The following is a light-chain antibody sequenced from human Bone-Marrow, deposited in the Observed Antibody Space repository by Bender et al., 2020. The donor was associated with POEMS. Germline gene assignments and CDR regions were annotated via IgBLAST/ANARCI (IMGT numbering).Light chain of an antibody. J-gene: IGLJ3*02. CDR3: QVWDSGSDLRV. Sequence: SYVLTQPPSMSVAPGQTARMTCGGDNIQRKSLQWYRQKPGQAPVLVIFDDSNLPSGIPERFSGSNSGNTATLAISRVEAGDEADYFCQVWDSGSDLRVFGGGTKLTVL. CDR1: NIQRKS. V-gene: IGLV3-21*01. CDR2: DDS.